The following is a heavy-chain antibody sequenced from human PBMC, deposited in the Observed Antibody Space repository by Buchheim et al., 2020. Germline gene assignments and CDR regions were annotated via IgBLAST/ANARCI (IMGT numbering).Heavy chain of an antibody. CDR1: EYSFTNYW. V-gene: IGHV5-10-1*03. CDR2: IDPSDSYP. D-gene: IGHD2-8*01. Sequence: EVQLVQSGAEVKKPGESLKISCKGSEYSFTNYWISWVRQMPGKGLEWMGRIDPSDSYPNYSPSFEGHVIISADKSISTSYLQWTRLKASDTAMYYCARLVCSNGVCWFDPWGQGTL. CDR3: ARLVCSNGVCWFDP. J-gene: IGHJ5*02.